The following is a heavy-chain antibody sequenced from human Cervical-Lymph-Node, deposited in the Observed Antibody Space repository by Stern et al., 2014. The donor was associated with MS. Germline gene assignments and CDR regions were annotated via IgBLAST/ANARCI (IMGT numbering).Heavy chain of an antibody. D-gene: IGHD5-12*01. CDR1: GGTFSTER. V-gene: IGHV1-69*01. CDR2: IIPIFGPA. Sequence: QMQLVQSGSVAKKPGSSGKVSCKVSGGTFSTERISWVRQAPGQGLEWMGSIIPIFGPADYARQFQDRVTIIADESTSEVHMELSSLRSEDTGVYYCARLGSGYDSSYLDFWGQGSLVTVSS. J-gene: IGHJ4*02. CDR3: ARLGSGYDSSYLDF.